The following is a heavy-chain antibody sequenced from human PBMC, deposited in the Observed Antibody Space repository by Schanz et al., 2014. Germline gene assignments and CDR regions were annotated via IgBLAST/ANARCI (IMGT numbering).Heavy chain of an antibody. J-gene: IGHJ5*01. V-gene: IGHV3-30*18. CDR1: GFTFSTHA. CDR2: VSSDGNND. CDR3: AKQHIVRGVIYLNWFDS. D-gene: IGHD3-10*01. Sequence: VPLVESGGGVVQPGRSLRLSCAASGFTFSTHAMHWVRQAPGKGLEWVALVSSDGNNDYYTDSVKGRFTISRDNSKNTVHLQMNSLRAEDTAVYYCAKQHIVRGVIYLNWFDSWGQGTLVTVPS.